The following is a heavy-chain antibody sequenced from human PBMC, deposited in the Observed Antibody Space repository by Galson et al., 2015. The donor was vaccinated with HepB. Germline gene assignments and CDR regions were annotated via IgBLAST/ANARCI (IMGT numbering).Heavy chain of an antibody. D-gene: IGHD1-14*01. CDR1: GFTFSSYS. V-gene: IGHV3-23*01. CDR2: TSGSGGTT. J-gene: IGHJ3*02. CDR3: AKGADPETDDAFDI. Sequence: SLRLSCAASGFTFSSYSMNWVRQGPGKGLEWVSATSGSGGTTYYADSVEGRFTISRDNSKNTLYLQMNSLRAEDTAVYYCAKGADPETDDAFDIWGQGTMVTVSS.